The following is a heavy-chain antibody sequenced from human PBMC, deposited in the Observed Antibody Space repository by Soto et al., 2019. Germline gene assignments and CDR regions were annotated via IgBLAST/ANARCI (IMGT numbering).Heavy chain of an antibody. J-gene: IGHJ4*02. V-gene: IGHV4-59*01. CDR3: ARDATSYYFDD. CDR2: IYYSGST. D-gene: IGHD6-6*01. CDR1: GGSISSYY. Sequence: SETLSLTCTVSGGSISSYYWSWIRQPPGKGLEWIGSIYYSGSTNYNPSPKSRVTISVDTSKNQFSLKLSSVTAADTAVYYCARDATSYYFDDWGPGTLVTVSS.